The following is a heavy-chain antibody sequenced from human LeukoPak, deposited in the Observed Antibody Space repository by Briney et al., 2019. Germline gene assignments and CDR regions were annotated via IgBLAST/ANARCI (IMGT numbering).Heavy chain of an antibody. CDR1: GFTFSRFG. V-gene: IGHV3-48*01. Sequence: GGSLRLSCAASGFTFSRFGMNWVRQAPGKGLERISYISSSSSAIYYADSVKGRFTISRDNAKNSLYLQMSSLRAEDTAVYYCAQKGGTDHWGQGTLVTVSS. D-gene: IGHD2-15*01. J-gene: IGHJ4*02. CDR3: AQKGGTDH. CDR2: ISSSSSAI.